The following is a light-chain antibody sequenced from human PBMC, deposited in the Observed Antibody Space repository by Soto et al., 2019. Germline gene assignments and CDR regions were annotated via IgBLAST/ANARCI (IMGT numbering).Light chain of an antibody. CDR2: AAS. Sequence: IQMTQSPSSLSASVGDRVTITCRASQGIRNDLGWYQQKPGKVPKLLIYAASTLQSGVPSRFSGSGSGTDFNLTISSLQPEDVATYYCQKYNSAPWTFGQGTKVEIK. CDR1: QGIRND. V-gene: IGKV1-27*01. J-gene: IGKJ1*01. CDR3: QKYNSAPWT.